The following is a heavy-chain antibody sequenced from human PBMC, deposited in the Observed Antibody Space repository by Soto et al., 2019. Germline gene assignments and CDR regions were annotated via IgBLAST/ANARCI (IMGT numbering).Heavy chain of an antibody. CDR3: AKSFSGYFDS. J-gene: IGHJ4*02. D-gene: IGHD3-10*01. CDR1: GYTFTSYG. V-gene: IGHV1-18*01. Sequence: QVQLVQSGAEVKKPGASEKVSCRASGYTFTSYGIAWVRQAPGQALERMGCISVYNGNTKNAQNLQRRVTMTADTSTNTSYMELRSLRSDDTAVYYCAKSFSGYFDSWGQGSLVTVSS. CDR2: ISVYNGNT.